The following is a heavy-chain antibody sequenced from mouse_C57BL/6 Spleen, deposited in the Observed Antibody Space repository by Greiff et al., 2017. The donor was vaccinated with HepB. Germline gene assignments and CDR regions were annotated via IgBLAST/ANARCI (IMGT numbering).Heavy chain of an antibody. Sequence: QVQLQQPGAELVMPGASVKLSCKASGYTFTSYWMHWVKQRPGQGLEWIGEIDPSDSYNNYNQKFKGKSTLTVDKSSSTAYMQLSSLTSEDSAVYYCARGRDVGYWGQGTTLTVSS. J-gene: IGHJ2*01. CDR1: GYTFTSYW. CDR2: IDPSDSYN. V-gene: IGHV1-69*01. CDR3: ARGRDVGY. D-gene: IGHD2-13*01.